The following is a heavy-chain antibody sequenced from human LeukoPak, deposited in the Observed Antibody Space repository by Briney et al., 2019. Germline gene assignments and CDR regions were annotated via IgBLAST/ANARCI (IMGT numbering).Heavy chain of an antibody. J-gene: IGHJ6*02. CDR1: GFTFSSCG. D-gene: IGHD2-15*01. V-gene: IGHV3-21*01. CDR2: ISSSSSHI. CDR3: ARDLNQLQRDIYYYYGLDA. Sequence: GGSLRLSCAASGFTFSSCGMHWVRQAPGKGLEWLSSISSSSSHIYFADSVKGRFIISRDNAKNSLYLQMNSLRAEDTAVYYCARDLNQLQRDIYYYYGLDAWGQGTAVTVSS.